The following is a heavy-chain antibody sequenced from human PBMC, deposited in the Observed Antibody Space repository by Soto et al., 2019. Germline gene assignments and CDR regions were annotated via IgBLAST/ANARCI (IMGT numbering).Heavy chain of an antibody. D-gene: IGHD3-10*01. V-gene: IGHV1-69*13. J-gene: IGHJ6*02. CDR1: GGTFSSYA. CDR3: ARDNGLRIGELLSPYYYYYYGMDV. CDR2: IIPIFGTA. Sequence: GSSVKVSCKASGGTFSSYAISWVRQAPGQGLEWMGGIIPIFGTANYAQKFQGRVTITADESTSTAYMELSSLRSEDTAVYYCARDNGLRIGELLSPYYYYYYGMDVWGQGTTVTVSS.